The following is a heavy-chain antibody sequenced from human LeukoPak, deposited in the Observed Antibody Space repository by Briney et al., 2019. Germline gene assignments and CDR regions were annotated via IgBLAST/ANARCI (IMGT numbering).Heavy chain of an antibody. Sequence: SVKVSCKASGGTFSSYAISWVRQAPGQGLEWMGGIIPIFGTANYAQKFQGRVTITTDESTSTAYMELSSLRSEDTAVYYCASPPPYYYDSSGYRDERDAFDIWGQGTMVTASS. D-gene: IGHD3-22*01. J-gene: IGHJ3*02. CDR1: GGTFSSYA. CDR2: IIPIFGTA. V-gene: IGHV1-69*05. CDR3: ASPPPYYYDSSGYRDERDAFDI.